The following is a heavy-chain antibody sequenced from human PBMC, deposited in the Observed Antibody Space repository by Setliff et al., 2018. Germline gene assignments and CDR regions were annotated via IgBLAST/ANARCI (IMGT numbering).Heavy chain of an antibody. J-gene: IGHJ4*02. CDR2: ISGYNGNT. Sequence: ASVKVSCKASGGTFNNYAISWIRQAPGQGLEWVGWISGYNGNTIYAQNFQDRVTMTTDASTNTAYMELRSLGSDDTAVYYCATFRGYTYGYDYWGQGTLVTVSS. V-gene: IGHV1-18*01. CDR1: GGTFNNYA. CDR3: ATFRGYTYGYDY. D-gene: IGHD5-18*01.